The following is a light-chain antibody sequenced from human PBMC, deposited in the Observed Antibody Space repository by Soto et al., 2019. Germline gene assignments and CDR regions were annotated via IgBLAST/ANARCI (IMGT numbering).Light chain of an antibody. J-gene: IGKJ1*01. V-gene: IGKV1-39*01. Sequence: IQLTQSPSSLSASVGDRVTITCRASQAISSHLAWYQQKPGKAPKLLVYVASTLQSGVPSRFSGSGSGTDFTLTISSLQPEDFAAYYCQLSDSTWTFGQGTKVDIK. CDR2: VAS. CDR3: QLSDSTWT. CDR1: QAISSH.